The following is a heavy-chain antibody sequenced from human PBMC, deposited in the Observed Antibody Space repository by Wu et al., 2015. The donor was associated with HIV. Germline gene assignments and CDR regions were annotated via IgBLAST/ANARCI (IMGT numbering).Heavy chain of an antibody. CDR3: TRRQQLLDQ. CDR2: ILPIYGTT. J-gene: IGHJ4*02. Sequence: QVQLQQSGAELKRPGSSVKISCKAFGGTFNTYTINWVRQGPGQGLEWMGRILPIYGTTGYAQKFRDRVKISADESSNTVYMEIRGLKSADTALYYCTRRQQLLDQWGQGTLVTVSS. CDR1: GGTFNTYT. V-gene: IGHV1-69*13. D-gene: IGHD6-13*01.